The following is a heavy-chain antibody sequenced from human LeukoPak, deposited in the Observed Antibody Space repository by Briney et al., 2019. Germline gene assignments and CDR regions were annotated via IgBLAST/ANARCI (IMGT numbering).Heavy chain of an antibody. CDR1: GGSFSGYH. D-gene: IGHD3-22*01. V-gene: IGHV4-34*01. Sequence: SETLSLTCAVYGGSFSGYHWSWIRQPPGKGLEWIGEIDHGGSTSYNPSLKSRVTISVDTSKNQFSLKLSSVTAADTAVYYCARAGHYDSYYFDYWGQGTLVTVSS. J-gene: IGHJ4*02. CDR2: IDHGGST. CDR3: ARAGHYDSYYFDY.